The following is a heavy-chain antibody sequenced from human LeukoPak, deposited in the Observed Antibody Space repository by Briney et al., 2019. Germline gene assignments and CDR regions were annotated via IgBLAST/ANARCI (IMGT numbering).Heavy chain of an antibody. CDR2: LNSDETSA. CDR3: ARAPPTFLTHRFDP. J-gene: IGHJ5*02. Sequence: GGSPRLSCVISGFSFRNYWMHWVRQAPGRGLVWVSRLNSDETSATYADSVKGRFTISRDTAKNTLYLDMNSLRVEDTAVYYCARAPPTFLTHRFDPWGQGTLVTVSS. D-gene: IGHD4/OR15-4a*01. CDR1: GFSFRNYW. V-gene: IGHV3-74*03.